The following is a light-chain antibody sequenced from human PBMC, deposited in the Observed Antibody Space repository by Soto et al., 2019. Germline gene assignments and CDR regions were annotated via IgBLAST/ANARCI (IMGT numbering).Light chain of an antibody. Sequence: QSVLTQSPSASASLGASVKLTCTLSSGHSSYAIAWHQQHPEKGPQYLMRLNNDGSHSKGDGIPDRFSGSSSGAERFLTISSLQSEDEADYYCQTWGTGIRVFGGGTKLTVL. J-gene: IGLJ3*02. CDR3: QTWGTGIRV. V-gene: IGLV4-69*01. CDR2: LNNDGSH. CDR1: SGHSSYA.